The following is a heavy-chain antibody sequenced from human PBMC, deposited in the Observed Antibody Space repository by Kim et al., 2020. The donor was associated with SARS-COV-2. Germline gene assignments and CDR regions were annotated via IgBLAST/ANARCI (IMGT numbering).Heavy chain of an antibody. CDR3: VSDYDFWSGYYFDY. V-gene: IGHV3-11*06. Sequence: ADSVKGRFTISRDNAKNSLYLQMNSLRAEDTAVYYCVSDYDFWSGYYFDYWGQGTLVTVSS. D-gene: IGHD3-3*01. J-gene: IGHJ4*02.